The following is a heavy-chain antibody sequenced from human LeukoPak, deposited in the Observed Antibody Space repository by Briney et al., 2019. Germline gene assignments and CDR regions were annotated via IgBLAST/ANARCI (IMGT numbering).Heavy chain of an antibody. V-gene: IGHV4-39*01. Sequence: MPSETLSLTCTVSGGSIDSSSYYRGWIRQPPGKGLEWIGSIYSSGSTYYNPSLKSRVTISVDTSKNQFSLRLSSVTAADTAVYYCARLHSTHSSNSWGQGTLVTVSS. CDR2: IYSSGST. J-gene: IGHJ4*02. CDR1: GGSIDSSSYY. D-gene: IGHD6-13*01. CDR3: ARLHSTHSSNS.